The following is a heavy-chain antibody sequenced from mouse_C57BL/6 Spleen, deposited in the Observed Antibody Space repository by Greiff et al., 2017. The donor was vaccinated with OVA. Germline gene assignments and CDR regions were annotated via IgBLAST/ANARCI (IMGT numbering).Heavy chain of an antibody. Sequence: QVQLQQPGAELVKPGASVKLSCKASGYTFTSYWMQWVKQRPGQGLEWIGEIDPSDSYTNYNQKFKGKATLTVDTSSSTAYMQLSSLTSEDSAVYYSTRSRIGTDFDYWGQGTTLTVSS. CDR2: IDPSDSYT. J-gene: IGHJ2*01. CDR3: TRSRIGTDFDY. CDR1: GYTFTSYW. D-gene: IGHD4-1*01. V-gene: IGHV1-50*01.